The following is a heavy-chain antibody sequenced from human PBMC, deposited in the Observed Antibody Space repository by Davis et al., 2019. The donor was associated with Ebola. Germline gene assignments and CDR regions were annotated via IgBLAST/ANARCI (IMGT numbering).Heavy chain of an antibody. CDR3: ARSGDIVATIGGYYYYGMDV. D-gene: IGHD5-12*01. Sequence: PGGSLRLSCAVSGGSISSSNWWSWVRQPPGKGLEWIGEIYHSGSTNYNPSLKSRVTISVDKSKNQFSLKLSSVTAADTAVYYCARSGDIVATIGGYYYYGMDVWGQGTTVTVSS. J-gene: IGHJ6*02. V-gene: IGHV4-4*02. CDR2: IYHSGST. CDR1: GGSISSSNW.